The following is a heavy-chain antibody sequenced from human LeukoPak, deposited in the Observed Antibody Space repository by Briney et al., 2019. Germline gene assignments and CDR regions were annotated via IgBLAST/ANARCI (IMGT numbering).Heavy chain of an antibody. Sequence: SGGSLRLSCAASGFTFDDYAMHWVRQAPGKGLEWVSGISWNSDSLGYADSVRGRFTISRDNAKNSLYLQMDSLRAEDMALYYCAKDKEAAAGTGVLDYWGQGTLVTVSS. V-gene: IGHV3-9*03. CDR2: ISWNSDSL. D-gene: IGHD6-13*01. J-gene: IGHJ4*02. CDR3: AKDKEAAAGTGVLDY. CDR1: GFTFDDYA.